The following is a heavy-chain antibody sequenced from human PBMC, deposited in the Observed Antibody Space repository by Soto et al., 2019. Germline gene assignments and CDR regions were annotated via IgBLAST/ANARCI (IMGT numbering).Heavy chain of an antibody. Sequence: GASVKVSCKAPGYTFTSYYLHWVRQAPGQGLEWMEIINPSGGSTSYAQKFQGRVTMTRDTSTSTVYMELSSLRSEDTAVYYCARDLLKVAGPDDYWGQGTLVTVSS. CDR3: ARDLLKVAGPDDY. D-gene: IGHD6-19*01. CDR2: INPSGGST. J-gene: IGHJ4*02. CDR1: GYTFTSYY. V-gene: IGHV1-46*01.